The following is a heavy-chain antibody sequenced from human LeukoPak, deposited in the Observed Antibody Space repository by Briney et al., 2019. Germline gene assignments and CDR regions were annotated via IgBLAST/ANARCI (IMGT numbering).Heavy chain of an antibody. J-gene: IGHJ6*02. CDR2: INPSGGST. D-gene: IGHD2-21*02. V-gene: IGHV1-46*01. CDR1: EYTFTSYY. Sequence: ASVKVSCKASEYTFTSYYMHWVRQAPGQGLEWMGIINPSGGSTSYAQKFQGRVTMARDTSTSTLYMELSSLRSEDTAVYYCATSPYCGGDCYWGPYGMDVWGQGTTVTVSS. CDR3: ATSPYCGGDCYWGPYGMDV.